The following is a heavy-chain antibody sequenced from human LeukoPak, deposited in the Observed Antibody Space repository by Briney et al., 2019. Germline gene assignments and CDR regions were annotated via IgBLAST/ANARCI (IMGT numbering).Heavy chain of an antibody. D-gene: IGHD5-24*01. CDR1: SGSISNYYYY. CDR2: ISYSGNT. V-gene: IGHV4-39*07. J-gene: IGHJ6*03. Sequence: SETLSLTCTVSSGSISNYYYYWGRIRQPPGKGLEWIGSISYSGNTYYNPSLKSRVTISIDTSKNQFSLKVTSMTAADTAVYYCARNYNRFYYYMDVWGKGTTVTVSS. CDR3: ARNYNRFYYYMDV.